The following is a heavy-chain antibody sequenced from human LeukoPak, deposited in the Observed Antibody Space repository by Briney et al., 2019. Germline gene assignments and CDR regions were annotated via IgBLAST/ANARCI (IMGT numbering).Heavy chain of an antibody. D-gene: IGHD3-22*01. J-gene: IGHJ6*02. CDR3: AGAYYYDSSGYYQKPYYYYGMDV. V-gene: IGHV3-23*01. CDR1: GFTFSSYA. CDR2: ISGSGGST. Sequence: GGSLRLSCAASGFTFSSYAMSWVRQAPGKGLEWVSAISGSGGSTYYADSVKGRFTTSRDNSKNTLYLQMNSLRAEDTAVYYCAGAYYYDSSGYYQKPYYYYGMDVWGQGTTVTVSS.